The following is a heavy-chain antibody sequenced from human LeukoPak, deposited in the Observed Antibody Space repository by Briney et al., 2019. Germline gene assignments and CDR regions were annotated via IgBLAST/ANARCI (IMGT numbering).Heavy chain of an antibody. V-gene: IGHV3-7*01. D-gene: IGHD3-3*01. CDR1: GCTFSSYW. CDR2: RKQDGSEK. Sequence: GGSLRLYCAASGCTFSSYWMSWVRQAPGKGLEWVANRKQDGSEKYCVDSVKGRFTISRDNAKNSLYLQMNSLRAEDTAVYYCARAAGFWSGYGYYYYMDVWGKGTTVTVSS. CDR3: ARAAGFWSGYGYYYYMDV. J-gene: IGHJ6*03.